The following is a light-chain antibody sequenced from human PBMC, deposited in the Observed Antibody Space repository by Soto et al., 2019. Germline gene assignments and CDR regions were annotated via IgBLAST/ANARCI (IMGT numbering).Light chain of an antibody. V-gene: IGKV1-39*01. Sequence: DIQMTQSPSSLSASAGERVTITCRASQSISSYLNWYQQKPGNDPKLLIYAASSLQSGVPSKFSGSGSGTDFSLTISSLQPEDVATYYCQQSYSTPFTFGPGTKVDIK. CDR1: QSISSY. CDR2: AAS. J-gene: IGKJ3*01. CDR3: QQSYSTPFT.